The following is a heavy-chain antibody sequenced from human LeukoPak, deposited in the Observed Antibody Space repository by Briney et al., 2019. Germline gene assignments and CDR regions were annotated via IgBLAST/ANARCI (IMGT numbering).Heavy chain of an antibody. D-gene: IGHD3-16*01. CDR1: GFTFSSDE. J-gene: IGHJ4*02. V-gene: IGHV3-48*03. CDR2: INTDGATI. Sequence: PGGSLRLSCAASGFTFSSDEMNWVRQAPGKGLQWISYINTDGATIYYADSVKGRFTISRDNAKNSLYLQMNSRRAEDTAVYYCARGYDSWDSWGQGTLVTVSS. CDR3: ARGYDSWDS.